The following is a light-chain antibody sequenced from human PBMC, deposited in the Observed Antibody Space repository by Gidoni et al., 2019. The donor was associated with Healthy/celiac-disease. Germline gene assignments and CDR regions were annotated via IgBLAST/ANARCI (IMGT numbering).Light chain of an antibody. CDR3: CSYAGSYTFV. CDR2: DVS. Sequence: QPALPHPLSVSASPGQSVTLSCTGTSSDVGGYTYVSWYQQHPGKAPKLMIYDVSKRPSGVPDRFSGSKSGNTASLTISGLQAEDEADYYCCSYAGSYTFVFGTGTKVTVL. V-gene: IGLV2-11*01. J-gene: IGLJ1*01. CDR1: SSDVGGYTY.